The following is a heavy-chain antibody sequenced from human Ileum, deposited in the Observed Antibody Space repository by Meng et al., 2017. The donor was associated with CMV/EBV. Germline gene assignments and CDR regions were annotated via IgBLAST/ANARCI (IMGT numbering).Heavy chain of an antibody. J-gene: IGHJ5*02. CDR1: GGSISSDGYY. CDR2: IYYSGST. V-gene: IGHV4-31*03. CDR3: ARTPDEANWFDP. Sequence: TGSGGSISSDGYYWSWNRQHPGKGLEWIGYIYYSGSTYYNPSLKSRVTISVDTSKNQFSLKLSSVTAADTAVYYCARTPDEANWFDPWGQGTLVTVSS.